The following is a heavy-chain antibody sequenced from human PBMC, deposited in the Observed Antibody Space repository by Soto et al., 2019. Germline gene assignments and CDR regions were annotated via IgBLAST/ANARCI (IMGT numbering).Heavy chain of an antibody. CDR3: ARDTRRYSGYDYSHDAFEI. J-gene: IGHJ3*02. CDR2: ISAYNGNT. D-gene: IGHD5-12*01. V-gene: IGHV1-18*01. Sequence: QVQLVQSGAEVKKPGASVKVSCKASGYTFTSYGISWVRQAPGQGLEWMGWISAYNGNTNYAQKRQGRVTMTTDTATSTAYMELRSLRSDDTAVYYRARDTRRYSGYDYSHDAFEIWGQGTMVTVSS. CDR1: GYTFTSYG.